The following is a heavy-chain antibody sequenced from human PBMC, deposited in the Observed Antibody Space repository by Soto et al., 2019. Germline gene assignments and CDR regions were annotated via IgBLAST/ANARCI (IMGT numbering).Heavy chain of an antibody. CDR3: ASGYCSGGSCYSVYFDY. CDR2: IIPILGIA. Sequence: GASVKVSCKASGGTFSSYTISWVRQAPGQGLEWMGRIIPILGIANYAQKFQGRVTITADKSTSTAYMELSSLRSEDTAVYYCASGYCSGGSCYSVYFDYWAQGTLVTVSS. V-gene: IGHV1-69*02. D-gene: IGHD2-15*01. CDR1: GGTFSSYT. J-gene: IGHJ4*02.